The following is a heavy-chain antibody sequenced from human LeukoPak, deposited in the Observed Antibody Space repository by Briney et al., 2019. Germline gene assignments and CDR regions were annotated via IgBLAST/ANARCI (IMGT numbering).Heavy chain of an antibody. CDR2: IYHSGST. CDR3: ARDPYSSSANWFDP. CDR1: GYSISSGYY. V-gene: IGHV4-38-2*02. J-gene: IGHJ5*02. D-gene: IGHD6-6*01. Sequence: SETLSLTCTVSGYSISSGYYWGWIRPPPGKGLEWIGSIYHSGSTYYNPSLKSRVTISVDTSKNQFSLKLSSVTAADTAVYYCARDPYSSSANWFDPWGQGTLVTVSS.